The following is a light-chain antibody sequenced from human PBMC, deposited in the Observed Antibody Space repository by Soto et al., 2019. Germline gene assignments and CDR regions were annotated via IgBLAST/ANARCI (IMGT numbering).Light chain of an antibody. CDR2: AAS. Sequence: PSTLSASVGDRVTITCRASQNIFTYLNWYQQKPGKAPNLLIYAASNLQSGVPSRFGGSGSGADFTLTISSLQREDFATYHCQQSSSAPLTFGQGTKVDI. CDR3: QQSSSAPLT. V-gene: IGKV1-39*01. CDR1: QNIFTY. J-gene: IGKJ1*01.